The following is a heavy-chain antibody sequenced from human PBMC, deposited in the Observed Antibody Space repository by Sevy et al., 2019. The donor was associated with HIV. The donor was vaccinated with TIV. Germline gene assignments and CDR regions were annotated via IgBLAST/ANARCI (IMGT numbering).Heavy chain of an antibody. CDR3: ARLSVYYYDSSGYYTTGHAFDI. CDR1: GFSVSNSY. CDR2: ICSGDST. V-gene: IGHV3-53*01. D-gene: IGHD3-22*01. Sequence: GGSLRLSCAASGFSVSNSYMSWVRQAPGKGLQWVSVICSGDSTYYTDSVKGRFTISRDNSKNTLYLQMNSLRAEDTAVYYCARLSVYYYDSSGYYTTGHAFDIWGQGTMVTVSS. J-gene: IGHJ3*02.